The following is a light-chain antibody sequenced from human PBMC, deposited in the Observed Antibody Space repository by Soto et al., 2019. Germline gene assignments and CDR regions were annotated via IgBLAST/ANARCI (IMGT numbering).Light chain of an antibody. V-gene: IGLV1-40*01. CDR2: GNN. CDR1: RSNIGAGYV. J-gene: IGLJ3*02. CDR3: QSYDSSLSIWV. Sequence: QSVLTQPPSVSGAPGQRVIISCTGSRSNIGAGYVLHWYRRLPGTAPKLLIYGNNNRPSGVPDRFSGSKSGTSASLAIAGLQAEDEADYSCQSYDSSLSIWVFGGGTKLTVL.